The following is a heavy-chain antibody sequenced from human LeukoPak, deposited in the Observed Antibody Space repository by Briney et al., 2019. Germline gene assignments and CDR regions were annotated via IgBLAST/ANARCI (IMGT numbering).Heavy chain of an antibody. J-gene: IGHJ6*02. V-gene: IGHV3-48*01. CDR1: GFTFSSYS. CDR2: ISSSSSTI. CDR3: ARGSIAAAGLYYYYGMDV. Sequence: GGSLRLSCAASGFTFSSYSMNWVRQAPGKGLEWVSYISSSSSTIYYADSVKGRFTISRDNAKNSLYLQMNNLRAEDTAVYYCARGSIAAAGLYYYYGMDVWGQGTTVTVSS. D-gene: IGHD6-13*01.